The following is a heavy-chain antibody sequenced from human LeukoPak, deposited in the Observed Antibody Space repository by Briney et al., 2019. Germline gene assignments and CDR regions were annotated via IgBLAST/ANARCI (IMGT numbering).Heavy chain of an antibody. V-gene: IGHV1-69*06. Sequence: GSSVKVSCKASGGTFSSYAISWVRQAPGQGLEWMGGIIPIFGTANYAQKFQGRVTITADKSTSTAYMELSSLRSEDTAVYHCARIPPYGSGSYSYYGMDVWGKGTTVTVSS. CDR3: ARIPPYGSGSYSYYGMDV. D-gene: IGHD3-10*01. J-gene: IGHJ6*04. CDR2: IIPIFGTA. CDR1: GGTFSSYA.